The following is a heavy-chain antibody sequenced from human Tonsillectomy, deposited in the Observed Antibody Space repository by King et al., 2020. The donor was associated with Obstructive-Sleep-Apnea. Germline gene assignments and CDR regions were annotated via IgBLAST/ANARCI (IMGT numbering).Heavy chain of an antibody. V-gene: IGHV4-34*01. D-gene: IGHD3-10*01. CDR3: ASLGPLWVGKFERQRSYWYFDL. CDR2: INHSGST. J-gene: IGHJ2*01. Sequence: VQLPQWGAGLLKPSETLSLPCAVYGGSFSGYYWSWIRQPPGKGLEWIGEINHSGSTNYNPSLKSRVTISEDTSKKQFSLKLTSVTAADTVVYYCASLGPLWVGKFERQRSYWYFDLWGRGTLVTVSS. CDR1: GGSFSGYY.